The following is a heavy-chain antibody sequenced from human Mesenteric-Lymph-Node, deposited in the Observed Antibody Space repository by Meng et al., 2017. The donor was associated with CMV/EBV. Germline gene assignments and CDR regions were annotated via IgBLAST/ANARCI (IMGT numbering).Heavy chain of an antibody. D-gene: IGHD3-22*01. Sequence: GSLRLSCTVSGYSISSGYYWGWIRQPPGKGLEWIGTIYHSGSTYYNPSLKSRVTISVDTSKNQFSLKLSSVTAADTAVYYCARGRGGGFTVITMNRPWFDPWGQGTLVTVSS. J-gene: IGHJ5*02. CDR1: GYSISSGYY. CDR3: ARGRGGGFTVITMNRPWFDP. V-gene: IGHV4-38-2*02. CDR2: IYHSGST.